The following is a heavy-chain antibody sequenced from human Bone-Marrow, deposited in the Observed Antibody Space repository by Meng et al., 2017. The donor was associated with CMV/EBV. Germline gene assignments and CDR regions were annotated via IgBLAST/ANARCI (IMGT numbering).Heavy chain of an antibody. J-gene: IGHJ4*02. CDR2: ISSSSSYI. CDR1: GFTFSSYS. CDR3: ARGYCSSTSCHPYYFDY. D-gene: IGHD2-2*01. V-gene: IGHV3-21*01. Sequence: GESLKISCAASGFTFSSYSMNWVRQAPGKGLEWVSSISSSSSYIYYADSVKGRFTISRDNAKNSLYLQMNSLRAEDTAVYYCARGYCSSTSCHPYYFDYWGQGTLVTVPS.